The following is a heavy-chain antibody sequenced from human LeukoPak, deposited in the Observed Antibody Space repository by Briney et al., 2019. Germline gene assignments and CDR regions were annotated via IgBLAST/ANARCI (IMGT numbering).Heavy chain of an antibody. CDR1: GFSRITSGVR. V-gene: IGHV2-5*02. CDR2: INWDNDR. Sequence: SGPTLVNPPQPLTLTCTLSGFSRITSGVRVGWIREPPGKAPEGVALINWDNDRRYNPSLRSTLTITKHTSKNQVVLTMTSMDPVDTVTYYCAHRVFQGGYWDSGKFDYWGQGIPVTVSS. J-gene: IGHJ4*02. D-gene: IGHD3-10*01. CDR3: AHRVFQGGYWDSGKFDY.